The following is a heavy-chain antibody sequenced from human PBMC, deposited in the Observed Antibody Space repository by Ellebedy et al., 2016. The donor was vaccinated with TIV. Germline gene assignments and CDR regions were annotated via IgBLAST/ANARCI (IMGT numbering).Heavy chain of an antibody. CDR2: IFYSGTT. CDR1: GGSISSGDYY. V-gene: IGHV4-31*03. CDR3: AREVGRGPGKGSGSQPGYGMDV. Sequence: SETLSLXXTVSGGSISSGDYYWSWIRQHPGKGLEWIGYIFYSGTTYYNPSLKSRVTISVDTSKNQFSLKLSSVTAADTAVYYCAREVGRGPGKGSGSQPGYGMDVWGQGTTVTVSS. J-gene: IGHJ6*02. D-gene: IGHD3-10*01.